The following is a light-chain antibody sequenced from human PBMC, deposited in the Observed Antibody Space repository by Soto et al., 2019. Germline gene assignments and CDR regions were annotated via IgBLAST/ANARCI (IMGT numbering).Light chain of an antibody. J-gene: IGKJ4*01. CDR1: QSISSY. CDR3: QQYDNLPPLT. Sequence: SSLSASVVDRVTLNCPASQSISSYLNWYQQKPGKAPKLLIYDASNLETGVPSRFSGSGSGTDFTFTISSLQPEDIATYYCQQYDNLPPLTPGGGSNVAIK. V-gene: IGKV1-33*01. CDR2: DAS.